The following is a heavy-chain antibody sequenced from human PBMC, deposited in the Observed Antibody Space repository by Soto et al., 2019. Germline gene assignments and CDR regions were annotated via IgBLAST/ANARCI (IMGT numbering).Heavy chain of an antibody. CDR1: GGSISSYY. Sequence: SETLSLTCTVSGGSISSYYWSWIRQPPGKGLEWIGYIYYSGSTNYNPSLKSRVTISVDTSKNQFSLKLSSVTAADTAVYYCARDSAEGSGSFYYYYYYMDVWGKGTTVTVSS. J-gene: IGHJ6*03. D-gene: IGHD3-10*01. CDR3: ARDSAEGSGSFYYYYYYMDV. V-gene: IGHV4-59*12. CDR2: IYYSGST.